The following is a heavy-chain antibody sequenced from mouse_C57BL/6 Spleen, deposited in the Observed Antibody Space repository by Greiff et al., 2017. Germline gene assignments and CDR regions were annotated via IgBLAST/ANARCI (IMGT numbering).Heavy chain of an antibody. CDR2: ISSGSSTI. V-gene: IGHV5-17*01. D-gene: IGHD2-4*01. CDR3: ARGDYYDYDEYFDY. J-gene: IGHJ2*01. CDR1: GFTFSDYG. Sequence: EVMLVESGGGLVKPGGSLKLSCAASGFTFSDYGMHWVRQAPEKGLEWVAYISSGSSTIYYADTVKGRFTISRDNAKNTLFLQMTSLRSEDTAMYYCARGDYYDYDEYFDYWGQGTNLTVSS.